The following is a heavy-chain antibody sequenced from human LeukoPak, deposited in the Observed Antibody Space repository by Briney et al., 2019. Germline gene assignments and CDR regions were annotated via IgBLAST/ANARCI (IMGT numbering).Heavy chain of an antibody. CDR1: GYTFTSFD. CDR3: ARGPPNWGMVGY. CDR2: MKSNNGHT. D-gene: IGHD7-27*01. J-gene: IGHJ4*02. Sequence: PVASVKVSCKASGYTFTSFDFNWVRQATGQGLGWMGWMKSNNGHTGYAQKFQGRVTMTRDTSISTAYMELSSLTFEDTAVYYCARGPPNWGMVGYWGQGTLVTVSS. V-gene: IGHV1-8*01.